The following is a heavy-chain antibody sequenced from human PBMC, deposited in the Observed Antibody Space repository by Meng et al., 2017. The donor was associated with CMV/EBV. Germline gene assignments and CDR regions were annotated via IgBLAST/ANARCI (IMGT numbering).Heavy chain of an antibody. Sequence: VPYGSRWKKTAASVKVSCKESCYTLTSHYMTWVRQAPGQWLAWMGIINPSGGSTSYAQKFQGRVTITADESTSTAYLELSSLRSEDTAVYYCARGYYDSSGYYYRGGYYFDYWGQGTLVTVS. CDR2: INPSGGST. CDR3: ARGYYDSSGYYYRGGYYFDY. V-gene: IGHV1-46*01. D-gene: IGHD3-22*01. CDR1: CYTLTSHY. J-gene: IGHJ4*02.